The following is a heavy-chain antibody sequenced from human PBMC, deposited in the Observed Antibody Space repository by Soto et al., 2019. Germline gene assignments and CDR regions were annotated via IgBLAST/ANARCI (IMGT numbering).Heavy chain of an antibody. D-gene: IGHD3-9*01. J-gene: IGHJ6*02. CDR1: GFTFSSYA. V-gene: IGHV3-23*01. CDR2: ITGSGGYT. Sequence: EVQLLESGGGLVHPGGSLRLSCAASGFTFSSYARSWVRQAPGKGLEGVSDITGSGGYTFYADSVTGRFTISRDNSKNTLYLQMSSLRAEDTAVYYCAKERYYDILTGPENYSYHYGMDVWGQGTTVTVSS. CDR3: AKERYYDILTGPENYSYHYGMDV.